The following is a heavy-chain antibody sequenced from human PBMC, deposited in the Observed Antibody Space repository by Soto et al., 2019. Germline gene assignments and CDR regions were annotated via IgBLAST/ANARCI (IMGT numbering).Heavy chain of an antibody. D-gene: IGHD3-10*01. Sequence: PSETLSLTCAVPGGSIISSNLWSWVCQPPETGLEWIGEIYHSGSTNYNPSLKSRVTISVDKSKNQFSLKLSSVTAADTAVYYCARDRHGYGSGSYYPERIYYYYGMDVWGQGTTVTVSS. V-gene: IGHV4-4*02. CDR3: ARDRHGYGSGSYYPERIYYYYGMDV. CDR2: IYHSGST. CDR1: GGSIISSNL. J-gene: IGHJ6*02.